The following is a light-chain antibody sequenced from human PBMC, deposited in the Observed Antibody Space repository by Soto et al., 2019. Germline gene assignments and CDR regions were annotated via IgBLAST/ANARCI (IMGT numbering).Light chain of an antibody. CDR2: KAS. CDR3: HQASSFPLT. J-gene: IGKJ4*01. V-gene: IGKV1-12*01. CDR1: QVISSW. Sequence: DIQMTQSPSSVSASVGDTVTITCRASQVISSWLAWYQHKPGRAPKLLIYKASNLQPGVPSRFRCSGSEADYKFTLNIRNLQPEDFATYYCHQASSFPLTFGGGTKVEIK.